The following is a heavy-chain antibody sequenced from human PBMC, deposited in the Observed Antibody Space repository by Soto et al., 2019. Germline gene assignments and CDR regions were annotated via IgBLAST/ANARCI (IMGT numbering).Heavy chain of an antibody. D-gene: IGHD1-1*01. V-gene: IGHV4-39*01. CDR2: INYSGST. Sequence: PSETLSLTCTVSGGSISSSSYYWGWIRQPPGKGLEWIGSINYSGSTYYNPSLKSRVTIYVDTSKNQFSLKLSSVTAADTAVYYCTRGTEGSSYYYGMDVWGQGTTVTVS. J-gene: IGHJ6*02. CDR3: TRGTEGSSYYYGMDV. CDR1: GGSISSSSYY.